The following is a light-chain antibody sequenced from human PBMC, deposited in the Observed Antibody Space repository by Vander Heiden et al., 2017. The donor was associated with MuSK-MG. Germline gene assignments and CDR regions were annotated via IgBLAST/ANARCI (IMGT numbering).Light chain of an antibody. V-gene: IGLV3-1*01. CDR2: QDS. J-gene: IGLJ2*01. Sequence: SYELTPPPSVSVSPGQTARITCSGDILADKSARLYQQKPGQAPVLVIDQDSKRPSGIPERFPGSNSGNTATLTISGTQAMDEADYYCQAWDSSTLVFGGGTKLTVL. CDR1: ILADKS. CDR3: QAWDSSTLV.